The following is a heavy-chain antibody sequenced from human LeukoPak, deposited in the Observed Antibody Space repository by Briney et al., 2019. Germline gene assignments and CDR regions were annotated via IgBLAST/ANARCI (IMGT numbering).Heavy chain of an antibody. CDR3: ARGPGYCSGGSYYSHYYYYYMDV. Sequence: SETLSLTYTVSGGSISSYYWSWIRQPPGKGLEWIGYIYYSGSTNYNPSLKSRVTISVDTSKNQFSLKLSSVTAADTAVYYCARGPGYCSGGSYYSHYYYYYMDVWGKGTTVTVSS. CDR2: IYYSGST. V-gene: IGHV4-59*01. J-gene: IGHJ6*03. D-gene: IGHD2-15*01. CDR1: GGSISSYY.